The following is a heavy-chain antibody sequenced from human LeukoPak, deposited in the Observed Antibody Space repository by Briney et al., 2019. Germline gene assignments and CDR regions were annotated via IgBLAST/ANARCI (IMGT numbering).Heavy chain of an antibody. CDR2: IKQDGSET. J-gene: IGHJ3*02. Sequence: GGSLRLSCAASGFTFSSYWMSWIRQAPGKGLEWVANIKQDGSETYYVDSVKGRFTISRDNAKSSMYLQMNSLRAEDTAVYYCARDAMGTISKAFDIWGQGTMVTVSS. CDR3: ARDAMGTISKAFDI. D-gene: IGHD1-7*01. CDR1: GFTFSSYW. V-gene: IGHV3-7*01.